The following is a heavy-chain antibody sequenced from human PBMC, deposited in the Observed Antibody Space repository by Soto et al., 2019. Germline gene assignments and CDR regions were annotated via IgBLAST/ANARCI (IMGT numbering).Heavy chain of an antibody. CDR2: IIPIFGTA. CDR1: GGTFSSYA. CDR3: ARTNTAMVTGWFDP. V-gene: IGHV1-69*12. J-gene: IGHJ5*02. Sequence: QVQLVQSGAEVKKPGSSVKVSCKASGGTFSSYAISWVRQAPGQGLEWMGGIIPIFGTANYAQKFQGRVTITADESTSTAYMELSILRSEDTAMYYCARTNTAMVTGWFDPWGQGTLVTVSS. D-gene: IGHD5-18*01.